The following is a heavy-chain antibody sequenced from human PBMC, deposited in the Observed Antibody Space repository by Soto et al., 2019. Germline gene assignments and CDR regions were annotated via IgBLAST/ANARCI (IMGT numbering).Heavy chain of an antibody. D-gene: IGHD2-2*01. CDR2: INPNSGGT. V-gene: IGHV1-2*04. Sequence: GASVKVSCKASGYTFTGYYMHWVRQAPGQGLEWMGWINPNSGGTNYAQKFQGWVTMTRDTSISTAYMELSRLRSDDTAVYYCARSVGDIVVVPAAIFPYYYGMDVWGQGTTVTVSS. CDR3: ARSVGDIVVVPAAIFPYYYGMDV. CDR1: GYTFTGYY. J-gene: IGHJ6*02.